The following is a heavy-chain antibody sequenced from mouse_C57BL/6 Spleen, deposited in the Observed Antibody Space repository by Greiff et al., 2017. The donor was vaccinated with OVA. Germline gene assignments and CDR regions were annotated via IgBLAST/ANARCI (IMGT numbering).Heavy chain of an antibody. CDR1: GFTFSSYG. Sequence: EVKLMESGGDLVKPGGSLKLSCAASGFTFSSYGMSWVRQTPDKRLEWVATISSGGSYTYYPDSVKGRFTISRDNDKNTLYLQMSSLKSEDTAMYYCARRSSYDYDAWFAYWGQGTLVTVSA. CDR2: ISSGGSYT. J-gene: IGHJ3*01. V-gene: IGHV5-6*02. CDR3: ARRSSYDYDAWFAY. D-gene: IGHD2-4*01.